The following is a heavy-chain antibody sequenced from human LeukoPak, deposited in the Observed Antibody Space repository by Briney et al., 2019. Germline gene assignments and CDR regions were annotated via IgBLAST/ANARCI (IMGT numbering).Heavy chain of an antibody. CDR1: GGSIYSRTYY. V-gene: IGHV4-61*02. J-gene: IGHJ4*02. CDR2: VSTAEST. Sequence: SETLSLTCTVSGGSIYSRTYYWGWIRQPAGKGLEWIGRVSTAESTNDRPSVNYNPSLKRRVTMSIDTSKNQFSLKLNSVTAADTAVYYCARVASSSWSSFDYWGQGTLVTVSS. CDR3: ARVASSSWSSFDY. D-gene: IGHD6-13*01.